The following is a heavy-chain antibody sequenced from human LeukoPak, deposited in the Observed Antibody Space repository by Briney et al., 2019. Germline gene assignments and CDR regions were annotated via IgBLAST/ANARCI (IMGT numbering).Heavy chain of an antibody. V-gene: IGHV3-23*01. CDR2: MSGSGGST. CDR3: AKGSGSGYYGSGSSSSYFDY. CDR1: GFTFSSYA. Sequence: TGGSLRLSCAASGFTFSSYAMSWVRQAPGKGLEWVSAMSGSGGSTYYADSVKGRFTISRDNSKNTLYLQMNSLRAEDTAVYYCAKGSGSGYYGSGSSSSYFDYWGQGTLVTVSS. J-gene: IGHJ4*02. D-gene: IGHD3-10*01.